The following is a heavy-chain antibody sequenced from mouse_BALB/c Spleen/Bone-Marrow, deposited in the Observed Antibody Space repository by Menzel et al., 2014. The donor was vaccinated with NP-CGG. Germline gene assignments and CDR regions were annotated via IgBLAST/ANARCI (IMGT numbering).Heavy chain of an antibody. Sequence: VKLVESGPGLVAPSQRLSIPCTVSGFSLTSYGVHWVRQSPGKGLEWLGVIWPGGSTNYNSALMSRLTISKDNSKSQVFLKMNSLQTDDTAIYYCARDRGGNYGYAMDYWGQGTSVTVSS. CDR3: ARDRGGNYGYAMDY. J-gene: IGHJ4*01. V-gene: IGHV2-9*02. D-gene: IGHD2-1*01. CDR2: IWPGGST. CDR1: GFSLTSYG.